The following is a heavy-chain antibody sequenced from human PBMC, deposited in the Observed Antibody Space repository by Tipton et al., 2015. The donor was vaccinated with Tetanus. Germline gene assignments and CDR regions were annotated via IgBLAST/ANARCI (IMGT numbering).Heavy chain of an antibody. CDR3: ARDRGDYIYYGMDV. Sequence: QLVQSGAEMKKPGASVKVSCKASGYTFTGYYIYWVRQAPGQGLEWMGWIDPNSGGTVYAQKLQGRVTMTRDTSISTAYMVLRSLRSDDTAVYYCARDRGDYIYYGMDVWGPGTTVTVS. CDR2: IDPNSGGT. V-gene: IGHV1-2*02. D-gene: IGHD3-22*01. CDR1: GYTFTGYY. J-gene: IGHJ6*02.